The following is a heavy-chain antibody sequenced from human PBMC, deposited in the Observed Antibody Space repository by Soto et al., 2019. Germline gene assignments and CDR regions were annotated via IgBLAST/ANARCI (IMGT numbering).Heavy chain of an antibody. J-gene: IGHJ6*02. CDR3: ARPEGVSSSGGDYYYYYGMDV. D-gene: IGHD6-6*01. Sequence: PSETLSLTCTVSGGSISSSSYYWGWIRQPPGKGLEWIGSIYYSGSTYYNPSLKSRVTISVDTSKNQFSLKLSSVTAADTAVYYCARPEGVSSSGGDYYYYYGMDVWGQGTTVTVSS. CDR2: IYYSGST. CDR1: GGSISSSSYY. V-gene: IGHV4-39*01.